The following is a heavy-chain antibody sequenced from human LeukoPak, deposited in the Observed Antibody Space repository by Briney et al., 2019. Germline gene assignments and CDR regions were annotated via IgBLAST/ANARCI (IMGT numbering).Heavy chain of an antibody. CDR1: GFTFSRNY. J-gene: IGHJ5*02. CDR3: ARDGSSSGFDP. CDR2: IKQDGSLT. V-gene: IGHV3-7*01. Sequence: GESLRLSCVASGFTFSRNYMTWVRQAPGKGLEWVANIKQDGSLTAYGGSVKGRFTISIDSAKNLVYLQMNSLTADDTAVYYCARDGSSSGFDPWGQGTLVTVSS. D-gene: IGHD6-13*01.